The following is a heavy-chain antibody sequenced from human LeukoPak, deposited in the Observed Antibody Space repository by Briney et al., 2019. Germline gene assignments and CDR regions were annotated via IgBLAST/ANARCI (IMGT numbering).Heavy chain of an antibody. D-gene: IGHD6-19*01. Sequence: SQTLSLTCTVSGDSISSSYWGWIRQPAGKGLEWIGRIHTSGSTYYSPSLKSRVTMSVDTSTNQFSLKLSSVTAADTAMYYCARVRLGRGLDYWGQGTLVTVSS. CDR2: IHTSGST. CDR3: ARVRLGRGLDY. V-gene: IGHV4-4*07. CDR1: GDSISSSY. J-gene: IGHJ4*02.